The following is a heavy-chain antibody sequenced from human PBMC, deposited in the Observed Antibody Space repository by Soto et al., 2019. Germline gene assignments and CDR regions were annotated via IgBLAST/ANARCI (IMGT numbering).Heavy chain of an antibody. CDR2: FDPEDSET. D-gene: IGHD3-16*02. CDR3: ATELARGPIVSAEYLQR. CDR1: GYTLTELS. V-gene: IGHV1-24*01. J-gene: IGHJ1*01. Sequence: GASVKVSCKVSGYTLTELSMHSVRQAPGKGHEWMGGFDPEDSETIYAQMFQCIVTMTEDTSTDTAYIELTSLRSEDTAAHSCATELARGPIVSAEYLQRWDQGTLVTVSS.